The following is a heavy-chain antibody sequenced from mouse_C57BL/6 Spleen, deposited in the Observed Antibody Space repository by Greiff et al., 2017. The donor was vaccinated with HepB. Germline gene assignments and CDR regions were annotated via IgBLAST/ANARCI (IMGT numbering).Heavy chain of an antibody. D-gene: IGHD1-1*01. V-gene: IGHV5-9-1*02. Sequence: EVQLVESGEGLVKPGGSLKLSCAASGFTFSSYAMSWVRQTPEKRLEWVAYISSGGDYIYYADTVKGRFTISRDNARNTLYLQMSSLKSEDTAMYYCTRGTTVAHWYFDVWGTGTTVTVSS. CDR1: GFTFSSYA. J-gene: IGHJ1*03. CDR2: ISSGGDYI. CDR3: TRGTTVAHWYFDV.